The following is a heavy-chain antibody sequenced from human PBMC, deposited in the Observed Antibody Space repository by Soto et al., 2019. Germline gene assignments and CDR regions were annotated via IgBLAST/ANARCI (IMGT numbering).Heavy chain of an antibody. CDR1: GFTFSSYG. CDR2: ISYDGSNK. CDR3: AKVWFGENYYYYGMDV. D-gene: IGHD3-10*01. Sequence: PGGSLRLSCAASGFTFSSYGMHWVRQAPGKGLEWVAVISYDGSNKYYADSVKGRFTISRDNSKNTLYLQMNSLRAEDTAVYYCAKVWFGENYYYYGMDVCGQGTTVTVSS. V-gene: IGHV3-30*18. J-gene: IGHJ6*02.